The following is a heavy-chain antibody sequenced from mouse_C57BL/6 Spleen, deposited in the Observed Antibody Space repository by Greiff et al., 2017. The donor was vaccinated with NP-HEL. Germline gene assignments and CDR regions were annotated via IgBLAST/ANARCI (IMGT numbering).Heavy chain of an antibody. D-gene: IGHD2-2*01. CDR2: IYPGDGDT. J-gene: IGHJ1*03. CDR3: AREIYGYDWYFDV. Sequence: VQLQQSGAELVKPGASVKISCKASGYAFSSYWMNWVKQRPGKGLEWIGQIYPGDGDTNYNGKFKGKATLTADKSSSTAYMQLSSLTSEDSAVYFCAREIYGYDWYFDVWGTGTTVTVSS. CDR1: GYAFSSYW. V-gene: IGHV1-80*01.